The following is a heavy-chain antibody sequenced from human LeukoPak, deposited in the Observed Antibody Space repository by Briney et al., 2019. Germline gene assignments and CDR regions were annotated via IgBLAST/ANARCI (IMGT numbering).Heavy chain of an antibody. D-gene: IGHD6-19*01. CDR3: ARRSSGGKEFDF. Sequence: GESLKISCKGSGYSFTSYWIAWVRQLPAKDLEWMGIMYPGDSDTRYSPSFQGQVTISADKSISTAFLQWSSLKASDTAMYYCARRSSGGKEFDFWGQGTLVTVSS. CDR1: GYSFTSYW. V-gene: IGHV5-51*01. J-gene: IGHJ4*02. CDR2: MYPGDSDT.